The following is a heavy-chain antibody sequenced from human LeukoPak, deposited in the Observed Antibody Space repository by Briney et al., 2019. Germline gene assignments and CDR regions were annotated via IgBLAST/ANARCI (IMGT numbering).Heavy chain of an antibody. CDR3: ARAPLSSGYYYGASDEYFQH. CDR1: GGAISSYY. Sequence: PSETLSDSCTVSGGAISSYYWSCIRQPPGKGLEWIGYIYYSGSTNYNPSLKSRVTRSVYTSKNQFSLKLSSVTAADTAVYYCARAPLSSGYYYGASDEYFQHWGQGTLVTVSS. D-gene: IGHD3-22*01. CDR2: IYYSGST. V-gene: IGHV4-59*01. J-gene: IGHJ1*01.